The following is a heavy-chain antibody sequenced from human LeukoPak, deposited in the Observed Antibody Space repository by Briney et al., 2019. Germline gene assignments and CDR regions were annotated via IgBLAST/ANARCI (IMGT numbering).Heavy chain of an antibody. Sequence: GGSLRLSCAASGFTFSSYGVHWVRQAPGKGLEWVAVIWYDGSNKYYADSVKGRFTISRDNSKNTLYLQMNSLRAEDTAVYYCAKLISGYLLDAFDIWGQGTMVTVSS. D-gene: IGHD3-22*01. CDR2: IWYDGSNK. V-gene: IGHV3-33*06. J-gene: IGHJ3*02. CDR1: GFTFSSYG. CDR3: AKLISGYLLDAFDI.